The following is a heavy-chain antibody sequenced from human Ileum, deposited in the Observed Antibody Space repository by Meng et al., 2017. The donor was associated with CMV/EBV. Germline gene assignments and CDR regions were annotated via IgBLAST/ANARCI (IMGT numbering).Heavy chain of an antibody. CDR3: TRNQVGASIYSDN. CDR2: ISSSSGII. J-gene: IGHJ4*02. CDR1: GFTFSGYG. V-gene: IGHV3-48*04. D-gene: IGHD1-26*01. Sequence: AGSLRPSCAASGFTFSGYGLNWVRQAPGKGLEWVSYISSSSGIIYYTDSVKGRFTISRDNAKSSLYLQMNSLRAEDTAVYNCTRNQVGASIYSDNWGQGTLVTVAS.